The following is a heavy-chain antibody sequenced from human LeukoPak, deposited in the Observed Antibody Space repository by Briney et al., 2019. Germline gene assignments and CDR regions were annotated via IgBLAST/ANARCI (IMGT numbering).Heavy chain of an antibody. CDR1: GFTFSSYA. D-gene: IGHD6-13*01. J-gene: IGHJ5*02. CDR2: ISGSGGFT. Sequence: GGSLRLSCAASGFTFSSYAMSWVRQAPGKGLEWDSGISGSGGFTHYADSVRGRFTISRDNSKSTLYLQMSSLRTEDTAAYYCAKYGSGWYWFDPWGQGTLVTVSS. CDR3: AKYGSGWYWFDP. V-gene: IGHV3-23*01.